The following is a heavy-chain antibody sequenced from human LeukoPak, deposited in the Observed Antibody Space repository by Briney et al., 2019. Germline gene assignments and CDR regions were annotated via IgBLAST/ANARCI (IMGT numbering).Heavy chain of an antibody. Sequence: SVKVSCKASGGTVSSYAISWVRQAPGQGLEWMGGIIPIFGTANYAQTFQGRVTITTDESTSTAYMELSSLKPEDTAVYYCARGLAAVGTTSADYWGQGTLVTVSS. V-gene: IGHV1-69*05. CDR2: IIPIFGTA. CDR1: GGTVSSYA. CDR3: ARGLAAVGTTSADY. J-gene: IGHJ4*02. D-gene: IGHD2-15*01.